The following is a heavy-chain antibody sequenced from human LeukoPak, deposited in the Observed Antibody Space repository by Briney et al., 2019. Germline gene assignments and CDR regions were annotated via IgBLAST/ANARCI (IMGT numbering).Heavy chain of an antibody. D-gene: IGHD5-18*01. Sequence: SETLSLTCTVSGGSISSSSYYWGWIRQPPGKGLEWIGSIYYSGSTYYNPSLKSRVTISVDTSKNQFSLKLTSVTAADTAVYYCARDSGYSYGPLDYWGQGTLVTVSS. CDR2: IYYSGST. CDR3: ARDSGYSYGPLDY. CDR1: GGSISSSSYY. V-gene: IGHV4-39*07. J-gene: IGHJ4*02.